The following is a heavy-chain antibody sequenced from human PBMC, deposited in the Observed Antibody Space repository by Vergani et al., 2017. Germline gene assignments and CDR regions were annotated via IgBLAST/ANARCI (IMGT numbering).Heavy chain of an antibody. CDR1: GFTFSSYA. V-gene: IGHV3-30*15. CDR2: ISYDGSNK. J-gene: IGHJ6*03. Sequence: QVQLVESGGGVVQPGRSLRLSCAASGFTFSSYAMHWVRQAPGKGLEWVAVISYDGSNKYYADSVKGRFTISRDNSKNTLYLQMSSLRAEDTAVYYCARDGSSSQSFYYYYYMDVWGKGTTVTVSS. CDR3: ARDGSSSQSFYYYYYMDV. D-gene: IGHD6-6*01.